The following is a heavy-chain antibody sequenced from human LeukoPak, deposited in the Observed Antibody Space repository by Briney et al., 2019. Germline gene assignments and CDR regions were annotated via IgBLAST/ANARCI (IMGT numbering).Heavy chain of an antibody. D-gene: IGHD1-26*01. CDR2: ISSSSTI. CDR1: GFTFSSYS. J-gene: IGHJ4*02. V-gene: IGHV3-48*01. CDR3: AREGGIYTPGR. Sequence: TGGSLRLSCAASGFTFSSYSMNWVRQAPGKGLEWVSYISSSSTIYYADSVKGRFTISRDNAKNSLYLQMNSLRAEDTAVYYCAREGGIYTPGRWGQGTLVTVSS.